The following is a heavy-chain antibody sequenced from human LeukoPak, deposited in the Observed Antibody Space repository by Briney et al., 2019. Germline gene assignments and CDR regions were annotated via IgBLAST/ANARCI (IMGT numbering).Heavy chain of an antibody. V-gene: IGHV4-30-4*01. CDR2: IYYSGST. CDR1: GGSISSGDYY. Sequence: SETLSLTCTVSGGSISSGDYYWSWIRQPPGKGLEWIGYIYYSGSTYYNPSLKSRVTISVDTSKNQFSLKLSSVTAADTAVYYCARVLAAAGTKKSIDYGGQGTLVTVSS. J-gene: IGHJ4*02. CDR3: ARVLAAAGTKKSIDY. D-gene: IGHD6-13*01.